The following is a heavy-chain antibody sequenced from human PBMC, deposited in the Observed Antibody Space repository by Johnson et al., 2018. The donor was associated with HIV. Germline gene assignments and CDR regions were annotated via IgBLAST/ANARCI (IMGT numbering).Heavy chain of an antibody. CDR2: SSRSGSTI. Sequence: QVQLVESGGGLVKPGGSLRLSCAASGFTFSDYYMSWIRQAPGKGLEWVSDSSRSGSTIYYADSVKGRFTISRDNAKNSLYLQMNSLRVEDTAVYYCARDLDYDVLTGYSQLAFDIWGRGTMVTVSS. J-gene: IGHJ3*02. CDR3: ARDLDYDVLTGYSQLAFDI. V-gene: IGHV3-11*01. D-gene: IGHD3-9*01. CDR1: GFTFSDYY.